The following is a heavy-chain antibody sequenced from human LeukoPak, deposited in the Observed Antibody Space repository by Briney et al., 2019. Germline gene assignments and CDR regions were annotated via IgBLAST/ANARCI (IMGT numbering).Heavy chain of an antibody. Sequence: SVTVSCKASGGTFNNFVISWVRQAPGQGLEWMGRIIPILELPSYAQKFQGRITITADSSTGTAYMEMTSLRSEDTAVYFCDWFSNSDNLDVWGQGTTVTVPS. CDR1: GGTFNNFV. D-gene: IGHD3-9*01. V-gene: IGHV1-69*04. J-gene: IGHJ6*02. CDR3: DWFSNSDNLDV. CDR2: IIPILELP.